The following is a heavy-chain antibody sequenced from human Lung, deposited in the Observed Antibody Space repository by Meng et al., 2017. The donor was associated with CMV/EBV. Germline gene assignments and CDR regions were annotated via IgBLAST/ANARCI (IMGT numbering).Heavy chain of an antibody. V-gene: IGHV1-18*01. CDR2: INAYNGDT. J-gene: IGHJ4*02. Sequence: QGQTVQSGGEVKKPGASVKVSCKASGYTFTNYGITWVRQAPGQGLEWMGWINAYNGDTNYAQTLQGRVTMTTDTSTSTAYVELRSLRSDDTAVYYCARVEVGITSGDYWGQGTLVTVSS. D-gene: IGHD1-26*01. CDR3: ARVEVGITSGDY. CDR1: GYTFTNYG.